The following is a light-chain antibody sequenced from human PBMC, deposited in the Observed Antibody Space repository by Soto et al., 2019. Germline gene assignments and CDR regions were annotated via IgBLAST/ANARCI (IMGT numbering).Light chain of an antibody. V-gene: IGKV1-6*01. CDR3: QQNFSPLLT. CDR2: AAS. CDR1: QDIRSD. Sequence: AIQMTQSPSSLSASVGDRVTVTCRASQDIRSDVGWYQQKPGQAPKVLMYAASRLHSGIPSRFSGSGSGTYYVITISNFQPEYFTTSYSQQNFSPLLTFGRGTKVDSK. J-gene: IGKJ4*01.